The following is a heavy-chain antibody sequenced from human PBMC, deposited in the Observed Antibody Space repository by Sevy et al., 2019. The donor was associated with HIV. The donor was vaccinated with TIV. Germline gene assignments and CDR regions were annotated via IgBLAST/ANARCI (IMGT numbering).Heavy chain of an antibody. D-gene: IGHD5-18*01. CDR1: GGSVSSGTYH. CDR2: ISYSGST. Sequence: SETLSLTCTISGGSVSSGTYHWSWIRQPPGKGLEWIGYISYSGSTKYNPSLMGRVTISGDTSSNQFFLKLRSVSAADTAVYYCARDGNRAMFYFDQWGQGTLVTVSS. V-gene: IGHV4-61*01. CDR3: ARDGNRAMFYFDQ. J-gene: IGHJ4*02.